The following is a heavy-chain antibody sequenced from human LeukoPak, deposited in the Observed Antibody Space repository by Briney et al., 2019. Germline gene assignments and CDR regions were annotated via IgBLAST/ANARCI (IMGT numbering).Heavy chain of an antibody. J-gene: IGHJ4*02. D-gene: IGHD4-23*01. CDR1: GFTFSSYG. CDR3: AKGPTTVVTSPFDY. CDR2: IRCDGSNK. V-gene: IGHV3-30*02. Sequence: AGGSLRLSCAASGFTFSSYGMHWVRQAPGKGLEWVAFIRCDGSNKYYADSVKGRFTISRDNSKNTLYLQMNSLRAEDTAVYYCAKGPTTVVTSPFDYWGQGTLVTVSS.